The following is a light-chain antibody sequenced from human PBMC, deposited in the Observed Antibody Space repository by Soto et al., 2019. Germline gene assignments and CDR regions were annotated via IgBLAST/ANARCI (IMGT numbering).Light chain of an antibody. CDR2: KAS. V-gene: IGKV1-5*03. CDR3: QQYNSYSPT. J-gene: IGKJ5*01. Sequence: DIQMTQSPSTRSASVGXRXXXXSXXSKPISSWLACYQQKPGKAPKLLIYKASSLESGVPSRFSGSGSGTEFTLTISSLQPDDFATYYCQQYNSYSPTFGQGTRLEIK. CDR1: KPISSW.